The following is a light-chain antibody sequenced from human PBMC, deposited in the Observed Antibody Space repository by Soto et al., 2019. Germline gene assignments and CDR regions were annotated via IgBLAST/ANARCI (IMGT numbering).Light chain of an antibody. CDR3: QQYGSSPRT. CDR2: GAS. J-gene: IGKJ1*01. CDR1: QSVHSNF. V-gene: IGKV3-20*01. Sequence: EIVMTQSPATLSVSPGERATLSCRASQSVHSNFLAWYQHQPGQAPRLLIYGASIRATGIPDRFSGRGFGTDFTLTISRLEPQDFAVYYCQQYGSSPRTFGQGTKVDI.